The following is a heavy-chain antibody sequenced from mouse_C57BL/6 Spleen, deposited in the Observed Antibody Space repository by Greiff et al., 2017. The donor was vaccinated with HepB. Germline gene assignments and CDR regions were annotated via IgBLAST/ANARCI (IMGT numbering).Heavy chain of an antibody. CDR3: ARIDGYYILYFDY. CDR2: IHPNSGST. Sequence: QVHVKQPGAELVKPGASVKLSCKASGYTFTSYWMHWVKQRPGQGLEWIGMIHPNSGSTNYNEKFKSKATLTVDKSSSTAYMQLSSLTSEDSAVYYCARIDGYYILYFDYWGQGTTLTVSS. D-gene: IGHD2-3*01. CDR1: GYTFTSYW. J-gene: IGHJ2*01. V-gene: IGHV1-64*01.